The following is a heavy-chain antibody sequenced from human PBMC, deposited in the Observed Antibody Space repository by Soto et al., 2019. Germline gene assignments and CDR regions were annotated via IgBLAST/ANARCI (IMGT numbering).Heavy chain of an antibody. Sequence: PSETLSLTCTVSGGSISSGDYYWSWIRQPPGKGLEWIGYIYYSGSTYYNPSLKSRVTISVDTSKNQFSLKLSSVTAADTAVYYCARVSGLLYVRYFDLWGRGTLVTVSS. V-gene: IGHV4-30-4*01. CDR1: GGSISSGDYY. CDR3: ARVSGLLYVRYFDL. J-gene: IGHJ2*01. CDR2: IYYSGST. D-gene: IGHD2-8*01.